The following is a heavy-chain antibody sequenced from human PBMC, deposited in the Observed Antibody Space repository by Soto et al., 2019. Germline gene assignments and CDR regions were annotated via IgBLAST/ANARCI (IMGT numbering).Heavy chain of an antibody. CDR3: ARGPPRAVWSGYYFDY. CDR1: GFTLSSYS. J-gene: IGHJ4*02. V-gene: IGHV3-21*01. CDR2: ISSSSSYI. Sequence: GGSLRLSCAASGFTLSSYSMNWVRQAPGKGLEWVSSISSSSSYIYYADSVKGRFTISRDNAKNSLYLQMNSMRAEDTAVYYCARGPPRAVWSGYYFDYWGQGTLVTVSS. D-gene: IGHD3-3*01.